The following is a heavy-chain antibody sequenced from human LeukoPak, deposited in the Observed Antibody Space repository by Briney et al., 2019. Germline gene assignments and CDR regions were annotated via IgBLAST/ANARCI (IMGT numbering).Heavy chain of an antibody. J-gene: IGHJ3*02. CDR3: AKDTEDIVVVPAALDAFDI. D-gene: IGHD2-2*01. CDR2: IRYDGSNK. V-gene: IGHV3-30*02. Sequence: GGSLRLSCAASGFTFSSYGMHWVRQAPGKGLEWVAFIRYDGSNKYYADSVKGRFTISRDNSKNTLYLQMNSLRAEDTAVYYCAKDTEDIVVVPAALDAFDIWGQGTMVTVSS. CDR1: GFTFSSYG.